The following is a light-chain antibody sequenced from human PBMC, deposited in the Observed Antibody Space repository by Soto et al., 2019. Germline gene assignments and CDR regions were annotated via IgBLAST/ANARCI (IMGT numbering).Light chain of an antibody. CDR3: QQYYSYPRALT. CDR2: AAS. CDR1: QGISSY. V-gene: IGKV1-8*01. J-gene: IGKJ4*01. Sequence: AIRMTQSPSSLSASTGDRVTITCRASQGISSYLAWYQQKPGKAPKLLIYAASTLQSGVPSRFSGSGSGTDFTLFIICLQTEDFATYYCQQYYSYPRALTFGGGTKVEIK.